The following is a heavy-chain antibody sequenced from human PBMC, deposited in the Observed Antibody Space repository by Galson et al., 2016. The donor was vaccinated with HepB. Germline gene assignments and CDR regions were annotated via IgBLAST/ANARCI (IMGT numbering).Heavy chain of an antibody. V-gene: IGHV3-53*01. CDR1: GFTVSNNY. J-gene: IGHJ4*02. CDR2: MYSGGGT. D-gene: IGHD3-22*01. CDR3: ARLVLYDTSGSYY. Sequence: SLRLSCAVSGFTVSNNYMSWVRQAPGKGLERVSVMYSGGGTYYADSVRGRFTISRDNSKNTVYLQMNSLRAEDTAVYYCARLVLYDTSGSYYWGQGTLVTVSS.